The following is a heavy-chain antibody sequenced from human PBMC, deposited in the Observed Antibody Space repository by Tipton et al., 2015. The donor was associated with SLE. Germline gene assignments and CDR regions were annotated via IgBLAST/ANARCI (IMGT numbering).Heavy chain of an antibody. Sequence: TLSLTCAVYGGSFSGYYWSWIRQPPGKGLEWIGEINHSGSTNYNPSLKSRVTISVDTSKNQFSLKLSSVTAADTAVYYRATGYDFQTGWFQLWGQGTLATVSS. V-gene: IGHV4-34*01. D-gene: IGHD5-12*01. J-gene: IGHJ1*01. CDR3: ATGYDFQTGWFQL. CDR1: GGSFSGYY. CDR2: INHSGST.